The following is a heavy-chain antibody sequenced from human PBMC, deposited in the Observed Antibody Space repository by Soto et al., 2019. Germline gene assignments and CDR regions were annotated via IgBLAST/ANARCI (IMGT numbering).Heavy chain of an antibody. Sequence: PSETLSLTCAVSGYSISSGYYWGWLRQPPGKGLEWIGSTYHGGSTYYNPSLNSRVTLSIDMTNNHVSLILNSVTAADTSVYYSARVGLWVPFCYDSSPYTFENWFDPGGQGALVDASS. CDR2: TYHGGST. V-gene: IGHV4-38-2*01. J-gene: IGHJ5*01. CDR1: GYSISSGYY. CDR3: ARVGLWVPFCYDSSPYTFENWFDP. D-gene: IGHD3-22*01.